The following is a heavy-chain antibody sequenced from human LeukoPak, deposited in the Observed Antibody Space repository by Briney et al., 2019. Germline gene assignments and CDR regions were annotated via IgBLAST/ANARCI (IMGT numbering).Heavy chain of an antibody. J-gene: IGHJ4*02. CDR3: ARQFRDSSGYYSYYFDY. D-gene: IGHD3-22*01. V-gene: IGHV5-51*01. CDR1: GYSFTTYW. Sequence: GESLKISCKGSGYSFTTYWIGWVRQMPARGLEWMGIIYPGDSDTRYSPSFQGQVTISADKSISTAYLQWSSLKASDTAMYYCARQFRDSSGYYSYYFDYWGQGTLVTVSS. CDR2: IYPGDSDT.